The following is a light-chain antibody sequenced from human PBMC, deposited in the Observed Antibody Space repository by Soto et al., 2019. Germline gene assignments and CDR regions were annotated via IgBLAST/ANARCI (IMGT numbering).Light chain of an antibody. CDR1: SSDVGAYNL. Sequence: QSALTQPASVSGSPEQSITISCTGTSSDVGAYNLVSWYQQHPGKAPRLIIYEGSKRPSGISHRFSGAKSDNTASLTISWRRAEDEGHYHCHSYAGSRTVVFGGGTKLTVL. CDR2: EGS. V-gene: IGLV2-23*01. CDR3: HSYAGSRTVV. J-gene: IGLJ3*02.